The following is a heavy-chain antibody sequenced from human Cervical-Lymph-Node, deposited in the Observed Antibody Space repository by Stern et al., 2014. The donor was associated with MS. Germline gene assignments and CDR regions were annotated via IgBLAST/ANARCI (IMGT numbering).Heavy chain of an antibody. V-gene: IGHV3-30*04. CDR3: AGAPLWWLRDS. CDR1: GFTFSTYA. CDR2: VSYDGGNK. D-gene: IGHD5-12*01. Sequence: QVQLVESGGGVVQPGRSLRLSCAASGFTFSTYAMHWVRQAPGKGLEWVAVVSYDGGNKYYTDSVRGRFTISRDNSNNTLYLQMNSLRAEDTAVYYCAGAPLWWLRDSWGQGTLVTVSS. J-gene: IGHJ5*01.